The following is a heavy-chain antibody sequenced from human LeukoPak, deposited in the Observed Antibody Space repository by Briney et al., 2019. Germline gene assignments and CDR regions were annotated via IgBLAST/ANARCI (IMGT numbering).Heavy chain of an antibody. V-gene: IGHV1-24*01. Sequence: ASVKVSCKVSGYTLTELSMHWVRQAPGKGLEWMGGFDPEDGETIYAQKFQGRVTITADESTSTAYMELSSLRSEDTAVYYCARATYYYDSSGYSTFDYWGQGTLVTVSS. J-gene: IGHJ4*02. CDR3: ARATYYYDSSGYSTFDY. D-gene: IGHD3-22*01. CDR2: FDPEDGET. CDR1: GYTLTELS.